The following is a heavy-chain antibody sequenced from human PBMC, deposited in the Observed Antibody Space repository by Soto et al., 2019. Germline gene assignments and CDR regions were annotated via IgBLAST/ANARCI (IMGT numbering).Heavy chain of an antibody. CDR3: ARLPASPYYDILTGLSEGYYYMDV. CDR1: GGSISSSSYY. CDR2: IYYSGST. D-gene: IGHD3-9*01. V-gene: IGHV4-39*01. Sequence: SETLSLTCTVSGGSISSSSYYWGWIRQPPGKGLEWIGSIYYSGSTYYNPSLKSRVTISVDTSKNQFSLKLSSLTAADTAVYYCARLPASPYYDILTGLSEGYYYMDVWGKGTTVTVSS. J-gene: IGHJ6*03.